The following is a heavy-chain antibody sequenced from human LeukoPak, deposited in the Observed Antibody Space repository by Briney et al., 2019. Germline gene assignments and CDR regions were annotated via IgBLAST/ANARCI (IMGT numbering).Heavy chain of an antibody. V-gene: IGHV3-74*01. J-gene: IGHJ4*02. Sequence: PGGSLRLSCAASSCTFSRYWMHWVRQAPGKGLVWVSRINSDGISTSYADSVKGRFTISRDNAKNTLYLQMNGLRAEDTAVYYCARDGNYYDSSGPADYWGQGTLVTVSS. CDR2: INSDGIST. CDR1: SCTFSRYW. CDR3: ARDGNYYDSSGPADY. D-gene: IGHD3-22*01.